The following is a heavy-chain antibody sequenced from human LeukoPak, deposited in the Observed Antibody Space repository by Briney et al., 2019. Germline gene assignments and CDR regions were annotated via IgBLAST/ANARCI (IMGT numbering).Heavy chain of an antibody. CDR2: INHSGST. CDR3: ARGPSSTMVRGGLDV. J-gene: IGHJ6*04. V-gene: IGHV4-34*01. D-gene: IGHD3-10*01. Sequence: SETLSLTCAVYGGSFSGYYWSWIRQPPGKGLEWIGEINHSGSTNYNPSLKSRVTISVDTSKNQFSLKLGPVTAADTAVYYCARGPSSTMVRGGLDVWGKGTTVTVSS. CDR1: GGSFSGYY.